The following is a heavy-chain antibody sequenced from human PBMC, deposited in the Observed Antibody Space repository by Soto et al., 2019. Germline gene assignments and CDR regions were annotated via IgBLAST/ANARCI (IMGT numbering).Heavy chain of an antibody. CDR1: GYSFTSYW. CDR2: IYPGDSDT. Sequence: PGESLKISCKGSGYSFTSYWIGWVRQMPGKGLEWMGIIYPGDSDTRYSPSFQGQVTISADKSISTAYLQWSSLKASDTAMYYCARQYFDFWSGYDTYYYGMDVWGQGTTVTVSS. CDR3: ARQYFDFWSGYDTYYYGMDV. J-gene: IGHJ6*02. D-gene: IGHD3-3*01. V-gene: IGHV5-51*01.